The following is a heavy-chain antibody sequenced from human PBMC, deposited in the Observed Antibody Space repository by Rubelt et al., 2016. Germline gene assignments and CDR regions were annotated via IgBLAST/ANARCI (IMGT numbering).Heavy chain of an antibody. Sequence: EVQLLESGGGLVQPGGSLRLSCAASGFTFTTAGMTWIRQAPGKGLEWVSAMSGSAATTYYADSVKGRFTISRDNSKNTLYLQMNSLRPEDTAVYYWAIVSRTATDDYWGQGTLVTVSS. J-gene: IGHJ4*02. CDR2: MSGSAATT. CDR3: AIVSRTATDDY. D-gene: IGHD1/OR15-1a*01. V-gene: IGHV3-23*01. CDR1: GFTFTTAG.